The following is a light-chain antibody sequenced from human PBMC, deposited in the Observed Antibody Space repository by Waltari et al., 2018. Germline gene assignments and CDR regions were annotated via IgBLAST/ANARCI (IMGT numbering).Light chain of an antibody. V-gene: IGKV3-20*01. Sequence: EIVLTQSPGTLSLSPGESATLSCRTSQSVTRALAWYQQKHGQAPSLLIYGASNRATGIPDRFSGSGSGTDFSLTISSLEPEDFAVYYCQHYLRLPVTFGQGTKVEVK. CDR1: QSVTRA. CDR3: QHYLRLPVT. CDR2: GAS. J-gene: IGKJ1*01.